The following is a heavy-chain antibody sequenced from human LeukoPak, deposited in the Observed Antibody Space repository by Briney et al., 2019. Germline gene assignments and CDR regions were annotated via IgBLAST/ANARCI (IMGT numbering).Heavy chain of an antibody. D-gene: IGHD6-19*01. CDR1: GFTFSSYG. V-gene: IGHV3-33*06. J-gene: IGHJ4*02. CDR3: AKELQAGWYYFDY. Sequence: GRSLRLSCAASGFTFSSYGMHWVRQAPGKGLEWVAVIWYDGSNKYYAESVKGRLTISRDNSKNTLYLQMNSLRAEDTAVYYCAKELQAGWYYFDYWGQGTLVTVSS. CDR2: IWYDGSNK.